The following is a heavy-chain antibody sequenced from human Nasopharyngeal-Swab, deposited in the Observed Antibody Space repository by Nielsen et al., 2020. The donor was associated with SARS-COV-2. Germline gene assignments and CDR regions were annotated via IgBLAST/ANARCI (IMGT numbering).Heavy chain of an antibody. CDR3: AKLSPYYYGSGSSHDAFDI. D-gene: IGHD3-10*01. CDR2: ISGSGGST. Sequence: VRQAPGKGLEWVSAISGSGGSTYYADSVKGRFTISRDNSKNTLYLQMNSLRAKDTAVYYCAKLSPYYYGSGSSHDAFDIWGQGTMVTVSS. V-gene: IGHV3-23*01. J-gene: IGHJ3*02.